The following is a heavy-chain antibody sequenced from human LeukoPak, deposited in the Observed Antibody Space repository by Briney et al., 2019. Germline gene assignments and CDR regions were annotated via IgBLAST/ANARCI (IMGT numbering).Heavy chain of an antibody. CDR3: VTSASIAARPYAFDI. V-gene: IGHV4-38-2*02. Sequence: SETLSLTCTVSNYSISSGYYWAWIRQPPGKGLEWIGNIYHSGNTYYNPSLKSRVTISVDTSKNQFSLKLSSVTAADTAVYYCVTSASIAARPYAFDIWGQGTMVTVSS. CDR2: IYHSGNT. CDR1: NYSISSGYY. J-gene: IGHJ3*02. D-gene: IGHD6-6*01.